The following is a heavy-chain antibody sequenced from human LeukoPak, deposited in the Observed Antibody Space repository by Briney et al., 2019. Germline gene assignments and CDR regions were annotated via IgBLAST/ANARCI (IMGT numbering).Heavy chain of an antibody. CDR2: IIPIFGTA. J-gene: IGHJ5*02. V-gene: IGHV1-69*06. CDR1: GGTFSSYA. Sequence: SVKVSCKASGGTFSSYAISWVRQAPGQGLEWMGGIIPIFGTANYAQKFQGRVTITADKSTSTAYMELSSLRSEDTALYYCARDLYDYYDSSGPMFDPWGQGTLVTVSS. D-gene: IGHD3-22*01. CDR3: ARDLYDYYDSSGPMFDP.